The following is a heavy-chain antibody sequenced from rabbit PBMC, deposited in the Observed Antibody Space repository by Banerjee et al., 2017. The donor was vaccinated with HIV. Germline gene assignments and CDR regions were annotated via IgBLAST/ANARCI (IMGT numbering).Heavy chain of an antibody. V-gene: IGHV1S40*01. D-gene: IGHD2-1*01. J-gene: IGHJ4*01. Sequence: CWVRQAPGKGLEWIACIYTGSSGTTYYANWAKGRFTISKTSSTTVTLQVTSLTAADTATYFCARGYLLRDYVLYFDLWGPGTLVTVS. CDR3: ARGYLLRDYVLYFDL. CDR2: IYTGSSGTT.